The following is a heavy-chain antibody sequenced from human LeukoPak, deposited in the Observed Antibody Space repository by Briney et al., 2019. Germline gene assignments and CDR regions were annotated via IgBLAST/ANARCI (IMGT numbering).Heavy chain of an antibody. J-gene: IGHJ6*02. CDR3: ARGGGLDV. CDR2: INHNGNVN. D-gene: IGHD3-16*01. Sequence: PGGSLRLSCAACGFTFSSYCMNWARQAPGKGLEWVASINHNGNVNYYVDSVKGRFTISRDNAKNSLYLQMSNLGAEDTAVYFCARGGGLDVWGQGATVTVSS. CDR1: GFTFSSYC. V-gene: IGHV3-7*03.